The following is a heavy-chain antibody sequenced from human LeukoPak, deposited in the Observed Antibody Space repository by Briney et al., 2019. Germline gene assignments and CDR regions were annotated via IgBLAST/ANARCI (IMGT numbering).Heavy chain of an antibody. V-gene: IGHV3-23*01. CDR3: AKDQGWADGSGDY. CDR1: GFTFSSYD. CDR2: ISGSGGST. D-gene: IGHD3-10*01. Sequence: PGGSLRLSCAASGFTFSSYDMSWVRQAPGKGLEWVSAISGSGGSTYYADSVKGRFTISRDNSKNRLYLQMNGLRTEDTAVYYCAKDQGWADGSGDYWGQGTLVTVSS. J-gene: IGHJ4*02.